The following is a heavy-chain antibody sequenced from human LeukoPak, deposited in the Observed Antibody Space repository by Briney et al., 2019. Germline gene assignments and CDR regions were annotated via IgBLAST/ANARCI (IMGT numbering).Heavy chain of an antibody. D-gene: IGHD6-19*01. V-gene: IGHV3-23*01. Sequence: GGSLRLSCAASGFTFRNYVMSWVRQTPEKGLEWVSAITADGGGTNHADSVKGRFTISRDNSKNTLYLQMNSLRAEDTAIYYCANRREGSGWSYYFDYWGQGTLVTVSS. CDR2: ITADGGGT. J-gene: IGHJ4*02. CDR3: ANRREGSGWSYYFDY. CDR1: GFTFRNYV.